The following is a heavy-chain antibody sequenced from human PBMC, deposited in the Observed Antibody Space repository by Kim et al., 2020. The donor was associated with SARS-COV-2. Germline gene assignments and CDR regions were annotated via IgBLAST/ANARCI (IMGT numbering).Heavy chain of an antibody. CDR3: ARGALLWFGELTGLDGMDV. D-gene: IGHD3-10*01. V-gene: IGHV5-51*01. J-gene: IGHJ6*02. CDR1: GYSFTSYW. CDR2: IYPGDSDT. Sequence: GESLKISCKGSGYSFTSYWIGWVRQMPGKGLEWMGIIYPGDSDTRYSPSFQGQVTISADKSISTAYLQWSSLKASDTAMYYCARGALLWFGELTGLDGMDVWGQGTTVTVSS.